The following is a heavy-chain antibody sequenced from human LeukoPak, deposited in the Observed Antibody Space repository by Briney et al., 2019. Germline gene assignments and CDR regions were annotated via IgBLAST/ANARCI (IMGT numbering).Heavy chain of an antibody. V-gene: IGHV1-8*01. CDR3: ARGGPNYDFWSGYYTGGFYYYYYGMDV. J-gene: IGHJ6*02. D-gene: IGHD3-3*01. Sequence: ASVKVSCKASGYTFTSDDINWVRQATGQGLEWMGWMNPNSGNTGYAQKFQGRVTMTRNTSISTAYMELSSLRSEDTAVYYCARGGPNYDFWSGYYTGGFYYYYYGMDVWGQGTTVTVSS. CDR2: MNPNSGNT. CDR1: GYTFTSDD.